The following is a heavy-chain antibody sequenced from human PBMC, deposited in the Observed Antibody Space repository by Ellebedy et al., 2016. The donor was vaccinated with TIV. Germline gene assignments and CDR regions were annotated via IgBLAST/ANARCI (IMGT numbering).Heavy chain of an antibody. CDR3: YRTGIVLVPADTRYDMDV. CDR1: GGTFNTYA. J-gene: IGHJ6*02. Sequence: AASVKVSCKASGGTFNTYAFSWARQAPGQGLEWMGGIIPIFGTANYAQKFQGRVTISADESTSTAYMELRGLRSEDTAVYYCYRTGIVLVPADTRYDMDVWGQGTAVTVSS. V-gene: IGHV1-69*13. CDR2: IIPIFGTA. D-gene: IGHD2-2*01.